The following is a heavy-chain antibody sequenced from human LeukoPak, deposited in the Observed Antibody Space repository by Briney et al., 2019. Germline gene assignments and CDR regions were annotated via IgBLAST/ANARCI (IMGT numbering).Heavy chain of an antibody. CDR1: GGTFSSYE. Sequence: GASVKVSCKASGGTFSSYEISWVRQAPGQGLEWMGGIIPIFGTANYAQKFQGRVTITADESTSTAYMEVNSLRSEDAAVYYCARRTVEAFDIWGQGTMVTVSS. CDR2: IIPIFGTA. CDR3: ARRTVEAFDI. V-gene: IGHV1-69*13. J-gene: IGHJ3*02.